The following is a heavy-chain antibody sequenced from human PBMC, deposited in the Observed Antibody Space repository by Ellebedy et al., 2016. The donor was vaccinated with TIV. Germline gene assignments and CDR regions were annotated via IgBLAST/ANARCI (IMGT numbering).Heavy chain of an antibody. CDR3: ATDGSYGDYLSPAHAFEN. V-gene: IGHV3-7*01. CDR2: MKQDGSEK. D-gene: IGHD4-17*01. CDR1: GFSFRSYW. J-gene: IGHJ3*02. Sequence: GGSLRLSCAASGFSFRSYWMSWVRQAPGKGLEWVANMKQDGSEKYYVDSVRGRFTISRDNAKNSLYLQMNSLRAEDTAVYYCATDGSYGDYLSPAHAFENWGQGTMVIVSS.